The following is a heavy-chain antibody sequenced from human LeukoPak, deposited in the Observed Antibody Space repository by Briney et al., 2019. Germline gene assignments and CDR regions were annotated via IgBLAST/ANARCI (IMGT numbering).Heavy chain of an antibody. CDR2: INHSGST. CDR1: GGSFSGYY. D-gene: IGHD5-18*01. J-gene: IGHJ6*02. CDR3: ARGRTHTAMVTRVYYYYGMDV. Sequence: SETLSLTRAVYGGSFSGYYWSWIRQPPGKGLEWIGEINHSGSTNYNPSLKSRVTISVDTSKNQFSLKLSSVPAADTAVYYCARGRTHTAMVTRVYYYYGMDVWGQGTTVTVSS. V-gene: IGHV4-34*01.